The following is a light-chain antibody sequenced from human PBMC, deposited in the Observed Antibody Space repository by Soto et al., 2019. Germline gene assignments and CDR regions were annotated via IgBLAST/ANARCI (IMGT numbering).Light chain of an antibody. CDR3: QRYNIWPLT. J-gene: IGKJ4*01. CDR1: QGIGST. Sequence: EILFTQSPAALSVSAGEGVSLSCRASQGIGSTLAWYQHKPGQTPRLLIYDTSARATGVPARFSGSRSGPEFTLTINGLQSEDFAIYYCQRYNIWPLTFGGGTKVDIK. V-gene: IGKV3-15*01. CDR2: DTS.